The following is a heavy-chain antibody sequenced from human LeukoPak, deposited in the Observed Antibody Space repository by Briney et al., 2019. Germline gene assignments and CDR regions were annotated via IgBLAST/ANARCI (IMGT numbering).Heavy chain of an antibody. CDR2: IYSSGST. Sequence: SETLSLTCTVSGDSINNYYWSWLRQPAGKGLEWVGRIYSSGSTNYNPSVQSRVTISVDKSKNQFSLEMSSVTAADTAVYYCARGYSYHYMDVWGKGTTVTVSS. J-gene: IGHJ6*03. CDR1: GDSINNYY. V-gene: IGHV4-4*07. CDR3: ARGYSYHYMDV.